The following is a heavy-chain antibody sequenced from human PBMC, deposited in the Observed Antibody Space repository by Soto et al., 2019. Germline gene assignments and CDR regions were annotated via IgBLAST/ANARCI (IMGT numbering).Heavy chain of an antibody. J-gene: IGHJ4*02. V-gene: IGHV3-23*01. Sequence: EVQLLESGGGLVQPGGSLRLACAASGFTFSSYAMSWVRQAPGKGLEWVSAISGSGGSTYYADSVKGRFTISRDNSKTTLYLPMNSLRAEDTAAYFCVNEGEYSSGWDNFDYWGQGTLVTVSS. CDR3: VNEGEYSSGWDNFDY. D-gene: IGHD6-19*01. CDR2: ISGSGGST. CDR1: GFTFSSYA.